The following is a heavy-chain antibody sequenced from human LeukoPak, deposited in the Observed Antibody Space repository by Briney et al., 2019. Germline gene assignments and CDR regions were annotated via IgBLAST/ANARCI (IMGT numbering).Heavy chain of an antibody. CDR2: IYYTGST. D-gene: IGHD6-19*01. Sequence: SETLSLTCIDSGGSMTNYYWSWIRQPPGKGLEWIGYIYYTGSTNYNPSLKSRVTISVDTSKNQFSLKLSSVTAADTAVYCCARLGGYSSGWYVGYWGQGTLVTVSS. CDR1: GGSMTNYY. V-gene: IGHV4-59*01. J-gene: IGHJ4*02. CDR3: ARLGGYSSGWYVGY.